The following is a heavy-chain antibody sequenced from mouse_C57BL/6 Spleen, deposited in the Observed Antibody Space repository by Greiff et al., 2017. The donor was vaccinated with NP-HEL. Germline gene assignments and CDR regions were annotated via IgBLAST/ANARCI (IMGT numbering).Heavy chain of an antibody. CDR1: GFTFSDYY. Sequence: EVKVVESGGGLVQPGGSLKLSCAASGFTFSDYYMYWVRQTPEKRLEWVAYISNGGGSTYYPDTVKGRFTISRDNAKNTLYLQMSRLKSEDTAMYYCARHGNYAMDYWGQGTSVTVSS. CDR3: ARHGNYAMDY. J-gene: IGHJ4*01. CDR2: ISNGGGST. D-gene: IGHD4-1*01. V-gene: IGHV5-12*01.